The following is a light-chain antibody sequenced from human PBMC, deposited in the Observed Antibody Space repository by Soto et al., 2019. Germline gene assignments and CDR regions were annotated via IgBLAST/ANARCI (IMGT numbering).Light chain of an antibody. Sequence: EIVLTQSPDTLSLFPGEGATLSCRASQSVSRDLAWYQQKPGQAPRLLISDVSERATGIPARFSGSGSGTDFTLTISSLEPGDFAVYYGQHRAGWPSTFGQGTKVEIK. CDR1: QSVSRD. J-gene: IGKJ2*01. CDR2: DVS. V-gene: IGKV3-11*01. CDR3: QHRAGWPST.